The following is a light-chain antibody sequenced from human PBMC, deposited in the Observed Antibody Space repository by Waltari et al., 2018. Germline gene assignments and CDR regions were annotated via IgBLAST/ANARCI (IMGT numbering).Light chain of an antibody. CDR3: CSYAGSYTYV. CDR2: DVS. CDR1: SSDVGGYNY. J-gene: IGLJ1*01. Sequence: QSALTQPRSVSGSPGQSVTISCTGTSSDVGGYNYVSWYQQHPGKAPKLMIYDVSKRPSVVPDRFSGSKSGNPASLTISGLQAEDEADYYCCSYAGSYTYVFGTGTKVTVL. V-gene: IGLV2-11*01.